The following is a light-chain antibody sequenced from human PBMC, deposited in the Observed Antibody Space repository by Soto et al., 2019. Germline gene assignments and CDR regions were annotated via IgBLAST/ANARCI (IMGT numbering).Light chain of an antibody. CDR2: DVS. CDR3: SSYTSSSTSV. CDR1: SSDVGGYNY. Sequence: QSALTQPASVSGSPGQSITISCTGTSSDVGGYNYVSWYQQHPGKAPKLMIYDVSNRPSRVSNRFSGSKSGNTASLTISGLQAEDEAVYYCSSYTSSSTSVFGTGTKLTVL. J-gene: IGLJ1*01. V-gene: IGLV2-14*01.